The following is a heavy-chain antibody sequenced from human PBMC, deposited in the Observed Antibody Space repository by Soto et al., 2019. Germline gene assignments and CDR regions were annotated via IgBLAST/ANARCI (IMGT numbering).Heavy chain of an antibody. CDR2: ISTHNGNT. CDR1: VFTSSG. CDR3: AREGILGLFDAYDL. D-gene: IGHD3-3*01. J-gene: IGHJ3*01. Sequence: GASVKVSCKASVFTSSGISWVRQAPVQRLEWMGWISTHNGNTIYAQKFQGRVIMTMDTSTTTVYMELRSLRPDDTAVYLCAREGILGLFDAYDLWGQGTMVTVSS. V-gene: IGHV1-18*04.